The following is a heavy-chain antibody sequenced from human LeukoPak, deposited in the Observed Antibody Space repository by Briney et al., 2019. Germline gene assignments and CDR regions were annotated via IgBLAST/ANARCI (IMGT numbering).Heavy chain of an antibody. J-gene: IGHJ4*02. CDR1: GGSFSGYY. D-gene: IGHD5-12*01. Sequence: SKTLSLTCAVCGGSFSGYYWSWIRQPPGKGLEWIGEINHSGSTNYNPSLKSRVTISVDKSKNQFSLKLSSVTAADTAVYHCARAGSGYSFDYWGQGILVTVSS. CDR2: INHSGST. CDR3: ARAGSGYSFDY. V-gene: IGHV4-34*01.